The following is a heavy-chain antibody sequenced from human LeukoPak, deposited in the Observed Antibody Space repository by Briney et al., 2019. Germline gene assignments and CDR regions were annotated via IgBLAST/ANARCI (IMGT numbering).Heavy chain of an antibody. Sequence: GGSLRLACAASGFTFSNYDMHWVRQAPGKGLEWVAFIRYEGSNEYYADSVKGRFTISRDNSKNTLYLQMNSLRAEDAAVYYCAKAPVTSCRGAFCYPFDYWGQGTLVTVSS. CDR3: AKAPVTSCRGAFCYPFDY. V-gene: IGHV3-30*02. J-gene: IGHJ4*02. CDR2: IRYEGSNE. CDR1: GFTFSNYD. D-gene: IGHD2-15*01.